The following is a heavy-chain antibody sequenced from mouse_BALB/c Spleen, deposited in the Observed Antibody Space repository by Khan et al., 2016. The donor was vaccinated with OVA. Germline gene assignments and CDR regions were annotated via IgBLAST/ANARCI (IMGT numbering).Heavy chain of an antibody. Sequence: EVQLQESGPGLVKPSQSLYLTCTVTGYSITSDYAWYWIRKFPGNELEWMGNISYNGNTNYNPAFKSRITITGDTSKNQSFLQLNSVTTEDTATEHCVREGSRYNDAMAYWGQGTLVTVSS. J-gene: IGHJ4*01. CDR3: VREGSRYNDAMAY. V-gene: IGHV3-2*02. CDR2: ISYNGNT. D-gene: IGHD1-3*01. CDR1: GYSITSDYA.